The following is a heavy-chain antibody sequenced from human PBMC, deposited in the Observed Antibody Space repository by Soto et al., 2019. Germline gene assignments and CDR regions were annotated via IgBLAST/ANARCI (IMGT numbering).Heavy chain of an antibody. CDR2: ISYSGSA. CDR1: GGSISSGNYY. J-gene: IGHJ4*02. D-gene: IGHD2-15*01. CDR3: ATMGTPATGLYYFDY. Sequence: QVQLQESGPGLVKPSQTLSLTCTVSGGSISSGNYYWSWIRQPPGKGLEWIGFISYSGSAYYNPSLKSRVTISVDTSKNQFSLSLSLVTGADTAVYYCATMGTPATGLYYFDYWGQGTLVTVSS. V-gene: IGHV4-30-4*01.